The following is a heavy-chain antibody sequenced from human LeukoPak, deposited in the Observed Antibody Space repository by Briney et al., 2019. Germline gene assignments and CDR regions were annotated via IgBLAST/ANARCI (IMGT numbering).Heavy chain of an antibody. Sequence: ASVKVSCKASGYTFTGYYMHWVRQAPGQGPEWMGRLNPNSGGTNYAQKFQGRVTMTRDTSISTAYMELSRLRSDDTAVYYCARVVWVNYYGSGSYYKLDYWGQGTLVTVSS. CDR3: ARVVWVNYYGSGSYYKLDY. CDR1: GYTFTGYY. CDR2: LNPNSGGT. J-gene: IGHJ4*02. V-gene: IGHV1-2*06. D-gene: IGHD3-10*01.